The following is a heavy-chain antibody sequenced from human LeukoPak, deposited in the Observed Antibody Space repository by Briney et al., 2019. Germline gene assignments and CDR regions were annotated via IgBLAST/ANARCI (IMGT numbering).Heavy chain of an antibody. Sequence: PGRSLRLSCAASGFTFSSYAMSWVRQAPGKGLEWVSAISGSGGSTYYADSVKGRFTISRDNSKNTLYLQMNSLRAEDTAVYYCAKGGYCSGGSCPRHWTLFDYWGQGTLVTVSS. D-gene: IGHD2-15*01. CDR1: GFTFSSYA. CDR2: ISGSGGST. V-gene: IGHV3-23*01. CDR3: AKGGYCSGGSCPRHWTLFDY. J-gene: IGHJ4*02.